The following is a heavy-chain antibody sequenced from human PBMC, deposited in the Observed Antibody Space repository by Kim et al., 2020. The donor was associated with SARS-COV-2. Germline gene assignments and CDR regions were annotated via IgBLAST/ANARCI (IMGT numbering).Heavy chain of an antibody. J-gene: IGHJ6*02. CDR3: ARHHHPLGDKGHLGVRYYYYGMDV. D-gene: IGHD2-21*02. CDR1: GYSFTSYW. Sequence: GESLKISCKGSGYSFTSYWISWVRQMPGKGLEWMGRIDPSDSYTNYSPSFQGHVTISADKSISTAYLQWSSLKASDTAMYYCARHHHPLGDKGHLGVRYYYYGMDVWGQGTTVTVSS. CDR2: IDPSDSYT. V-gene: IGHV5-10-1*01.